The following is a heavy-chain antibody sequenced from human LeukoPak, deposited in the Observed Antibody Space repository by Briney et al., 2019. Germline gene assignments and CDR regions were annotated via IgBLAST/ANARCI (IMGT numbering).Heavy chain of an antibody. J-gene: IGHJ4*01. CDR2: ISSGSSYK. D-gene: IGHD6-19*01. CDR3: ASSAVAGYFDT. V-gene: IGHV3-21*01. Sequence: PGGSLTLSWAASGFPFSSYNMNWVRQAPGKGLEWVSSISSGSSYKYYADSEKGRFTISRDNAKNSLFQQMNSPKADDAAVSYWASSAVAGYFDTWGHGTLVTVSS. CDR1: GFPFSSYN.